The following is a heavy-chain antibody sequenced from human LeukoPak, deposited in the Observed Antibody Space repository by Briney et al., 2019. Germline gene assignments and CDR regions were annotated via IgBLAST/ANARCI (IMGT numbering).Heavy chain of an antibody. D-gene: IGHD2-15*01. Sequence: GGSLRLSCAASGYSFSSFWIRWVRQMPGKGLEWMGIIYPGDSDTRYSPSFQGQVTTSADRSNSTAYLQWSSLTASDTAMYYCARPTCSGGSCSPSWFDPWGQGTLVTVSS. J-gene: IGHJ5*02. CDR1: GYSFSSFW. CDR3: ARPTCSGGSCSPSWFDP. V-gene: IGHV5-51*01. CDR2: IYPGDSDT.